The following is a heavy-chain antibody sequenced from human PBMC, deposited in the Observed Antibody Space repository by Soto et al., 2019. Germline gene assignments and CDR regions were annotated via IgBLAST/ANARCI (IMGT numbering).Heavy chain of an antibody. J-gene: IGHJ3*02. D-gene: IGHD6-6*01. CDR1: GGSISSYY. V-gene: IGHV4-59*01. Sequence: QVQLQESGPGLVKPSETLSLTCTVSGGSISSYYWSWIQQPPGKGLEWIGYIYYSGSTNYNPSLKSRVTISVDTSKNQFSLKLSSVTAADTAVYYCARRSSSSSRGAFDIWGQGTMVTVSS. CDR2: IYYSGST. CDR3: ARRSSSSSRGAFDI.